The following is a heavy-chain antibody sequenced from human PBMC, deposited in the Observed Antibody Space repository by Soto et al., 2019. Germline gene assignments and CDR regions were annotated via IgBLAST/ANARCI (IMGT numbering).Heavy chain of an antibody. CDR1: GGSISSYY. J-gene: IGHJ5*02. Sequence: ASETLSLTCTVSGGSISSYYWSWIRQPPGKGLEWIGYIYYSGSTNYNPSLKSRVTISVDTSKNQFSLKLSSVTAADTAVYYCAREEYYYDSSGYDRWFDPWGQGTLVTVSS. CDR3: AREEYYYDSSGYDRWFDP. D-gene: IGHD3-22*01. CDR2: IYYSGST. V-gene: IGHV4-59*01.